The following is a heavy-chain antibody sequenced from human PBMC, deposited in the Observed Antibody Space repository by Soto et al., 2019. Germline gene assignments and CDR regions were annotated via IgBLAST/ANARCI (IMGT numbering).Heavy chain of an antibody. Sequence: QVQLVESGGDVVQPGRSLRLSCAASGFIFSNYAMHWVRQAPGKGLEWLAVILQDGSKYYADSVKGRFTISRDNSQNTLYLQMNSLRAEDTAVYSCARTSSGYAPDAFDIWGQGTRVTVSS. CDR1: GFIFSNYA. J-gene: IGHJ3*02. D-gene: IGHD5-12*01. CDR3: ARTSSGYAPDAFDI. CDR2: ILQDGSK. V-gene: IGHV3-30*04.